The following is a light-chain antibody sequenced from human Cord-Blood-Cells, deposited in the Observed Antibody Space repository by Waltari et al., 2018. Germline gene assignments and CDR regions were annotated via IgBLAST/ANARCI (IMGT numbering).Light chain of an antibody. CDR1: GSDVGGYNY. CDR2: DVS. V-gene: IGLV2-14*01. J-gene: IGLJ3*02. CDR3: SSYTSSSTL. Sequence: QSALTQPASVSGSPGQSFTTPCTGPGSDVGGYNYVSWYQQHPGKAPKLMIYDVSNRPSGVSNRFSGSKSGNTASLTISGLQAEDEADYYCSSYTSSSTLFGGGTKLTVL.